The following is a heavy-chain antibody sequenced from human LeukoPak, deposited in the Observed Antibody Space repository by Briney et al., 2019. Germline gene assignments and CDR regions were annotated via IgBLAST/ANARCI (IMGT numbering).Heavy chain of an antibody. D-gene: IGHD6-6*01. CDR2: ISWNSGSI. V-gene: IGHV3-9*01. CDR3: AKGHRGSSYYFDY. Sequence: GRSLRLSCAASGFTFDDYAMHWVRQAPGKGLEWVSGISWNSGSIGYADSVKGRFTISRDNAKNSLYLQMNSLRAEDTALYYCAKGHRGSSYYFDYWGQGTLVTVSS. CDR1: GFTFDDYA. J-gene: IGHJ4*02.